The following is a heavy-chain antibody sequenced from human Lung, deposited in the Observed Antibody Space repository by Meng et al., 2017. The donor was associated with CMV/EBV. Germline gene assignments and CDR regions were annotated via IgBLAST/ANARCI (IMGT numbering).Heavy chain of an antibody. V-gene: IGHV3-74*01. D-gene: IGHD2/OR15-2a*01. Sequence: SCPASCFTFTVSWVPWVRPAPVKWLEWVSRIKTYGRIPTCADSVASRFTLSRDNAKLTLYLQMNSLRVDDTAVYYCARDLSWTPIGKWGQGTLVTVSS. J-gene: IGHJ4*02. CDR3: ARDLSWTPIGK. CDR1: CFTFTVSW. CDR2: IKTYGRIP.